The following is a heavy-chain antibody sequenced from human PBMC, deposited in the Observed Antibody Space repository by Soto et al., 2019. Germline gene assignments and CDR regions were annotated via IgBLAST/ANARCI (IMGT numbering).Heavy chain of an antibody. CDR3: ARGVVVHNWFDP. CDR1: GGSISSYY. CDR2: IYYSGST. V-gene: IGHV4-59*01. D-gene: IGHD2-15*01. J-gene: IGHJ5*02. Sequence: SETLSLTCTVSGGSISSYYWSWIRQPPGKGLEWIGYIYYSGSTNYNPSLKSRVTISVYTSKNQVSLKLSSVTAADTAVYYCARGVVVHNWFDPWGQGTLVTVSS.